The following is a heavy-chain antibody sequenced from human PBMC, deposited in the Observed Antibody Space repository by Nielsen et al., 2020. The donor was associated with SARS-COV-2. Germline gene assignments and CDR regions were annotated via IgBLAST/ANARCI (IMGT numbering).Heavy chain of an antibody. CDR3: ARQRPSVSDFWSGYYPY. Sequence: ASVKVSCKASGYTFTSYAMHWVRQALGQRLEWMGWINAGNGNTKYSQKFQGRVTITRDTSASTAHMELSSLRSEDTAVYYCARQRPSVSDFWSGYYPYWGQGTLVTVSS. CDR1: GYTFTSYA. CDR2: INAGNGNT. J-gene: IGHJ4*02. V-gene: IGHV1-3*01. D-gene: IGHD3-3*01.